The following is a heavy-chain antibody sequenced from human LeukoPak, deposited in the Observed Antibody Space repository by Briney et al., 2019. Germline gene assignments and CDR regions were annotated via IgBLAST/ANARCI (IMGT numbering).Heavy chain of an antibody. V-gene: IGHV3-30-3*01. CDR3: ARAYYGSGSYRDY. CDR1: GFTFSSYA. CDR2: ISYDGSNK. D-gene: IGHD3-10*01. Sequence: GRSLRLSCAASGFTFSSYAMHWVRQAPGKGLGWVAVISYDGSNKYYADSVKGRFTISRDNSKNTLYLQMNSLRAEDTAVYYCARAYYGSGSYRDYWGQGTLVTVSS. J-gene: IGHJ4*02.